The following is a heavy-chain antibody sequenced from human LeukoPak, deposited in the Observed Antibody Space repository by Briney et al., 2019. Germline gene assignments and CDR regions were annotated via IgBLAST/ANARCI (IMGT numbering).Heavy chain of an antibody. V-gene: IGHV3-7*01. CDR3: AKDAWRFGESYYFDY. D-gene: IGHD3-10*01. CDR2: IKQDGSEK. CDR1: GFTFSSYW. Sequence: PGGSLRLSCAASGFTFSSYWMSWVRQAPGKGLEWVANIKQDGSEKYYVDSVKGRFTISRDNAKNSLYLQMNSLRAEDTAVYYCAKDAWRFGESYYFDYWGQGTLVTVSS. J-gene: IGHJ4*02.